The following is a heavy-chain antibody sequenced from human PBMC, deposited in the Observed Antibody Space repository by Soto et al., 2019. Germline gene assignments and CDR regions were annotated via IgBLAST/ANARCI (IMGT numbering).Heavy chain of an antibody. V-gene: IGHV5-51*01. J-gene: IGHJ5*02. Sequence: PGESLNISCKGSGYSFTSYWIGWVRQMPGKGLEWMGIIYPGDSDTRYSPSFQGQVTISADKSISTAYLQWRSLKASDTAMYYCARRSYHYGDYEWFDAWGQGTLVTVS. CDR1: GYSFTSYW. CDR3: ARRSYHYGDYEWFDA. D-gene: IGHD4-17*01. CDR2: IYPGDSDT.